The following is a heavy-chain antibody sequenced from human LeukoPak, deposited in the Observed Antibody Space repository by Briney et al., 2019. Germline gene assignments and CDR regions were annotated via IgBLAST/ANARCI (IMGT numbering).Heavy chain of an antibody. Sequence: PSETLSLTCTVSGASMSSYFWSWIRQPPGKGLEWIGYIYDSGNTNSNPSLKSRVTISVDTSKNQFSLKLSSVIAADTAVYYCAGLRGVATISPLGYWGQGTLVTVSS. CDR2: IYDSGNT. D-gene: IGHD5-12*01. CDR1: GASMSSYF. CDR3: AGLRGVATISPLGY. V-gene: IGHV4-59*01. J-gene: IGHJ4*02.